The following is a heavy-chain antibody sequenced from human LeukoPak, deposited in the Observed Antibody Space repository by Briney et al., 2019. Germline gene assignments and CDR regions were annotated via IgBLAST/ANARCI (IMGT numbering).Heavy chain of an antibody. CDR3: ARDSGSYSGLETELEY. Sequence: GGSLRLSRAASGFTFSSYSMNWVRQAPGKGLEWVSSISSSSDFIYYADSVKGRFTISRDNAKNSLYLQMNSLRAEDTAVYYCARDSGSYSGLETELEYWGQGTLVTVSS. J-gene: IGHJ4*02. D-gene: IGHD1-26*01. V-gene: IGHV3-21*01. CDR1: GFTFSSYS. CDR2: ISSSSDFI.